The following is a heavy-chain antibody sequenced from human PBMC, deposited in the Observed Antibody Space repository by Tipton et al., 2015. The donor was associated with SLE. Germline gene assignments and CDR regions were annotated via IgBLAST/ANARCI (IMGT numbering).Heavy chain of an antibody. D-gene: IGHD6-19*01. CDR1: GGSISSYY. CDR2: IYYSGST. Sequence: TLSLTCTVSGGSISSYYWSWIRQPPGKGLEWIGYIYYSGSTNYNPSLKSRVTISVDTSKNQFSLRLSSVTAADTAVYYCARHLYNIGWNHFDYWGPGTLVTVSS. V-gene: IGHV4-59*08. CDR3: ARHLYNIGWNHFDY. J-gene: IGHJ4*02.